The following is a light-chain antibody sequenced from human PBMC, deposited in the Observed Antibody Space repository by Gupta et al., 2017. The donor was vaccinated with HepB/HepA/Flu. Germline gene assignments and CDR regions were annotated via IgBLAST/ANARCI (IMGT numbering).Light chain of an antibody. J-gene: IGLJ2*01. V-gene: IGLV1-51*01. CDR2: DNN. CDR1: SSNIGNNY. CDR3: GTWDGSRTAVV. Sequence: QSVFTQPPSVSAAPGQKVTIPCSGSSSNIGNNYVSWYQHLPGTAPKLLIYDNNERPSGIPDRFSGSKSGTSATLGITGLQTGDEADYYCGTWDGSRTAVVFGGGTKLTVL.